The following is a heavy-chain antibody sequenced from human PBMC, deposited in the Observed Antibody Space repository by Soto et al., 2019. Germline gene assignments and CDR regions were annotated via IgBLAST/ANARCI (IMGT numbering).Heavy chain of an antibody. J-gene: IGHJ6*02. CDR2: LRSSSSTI. CDR3: AREYSSSWCRGYRRDV. V-gene: IGHV3-48*02. D-gene: IGHD6-13*01. CDR1: GFTFSSSS. Sequence: GGSLSLSCAASGFTFSSSSLNWVRQALGKGKARVSYLRSSSSTIYYADSVKCRFTISRDNAMTSLYLQMNSLRYEYTAVYDCAREYSSSWCRGYRRDVWGQGTTVTFSS.